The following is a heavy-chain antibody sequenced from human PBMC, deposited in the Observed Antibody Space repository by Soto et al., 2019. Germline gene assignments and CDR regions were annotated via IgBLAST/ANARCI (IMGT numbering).Heavy chain of an antibody. CDR2: IYYSGST. V-gene: IGHV4-59*01. CDR1: GGSISSYY. J-gene: IGHJ4*01. Sequence: ASETLSLTCTVSGGSISSYYWSWIRQPPGKGLEWIGYIYYSGSTNYNPSLKSRVTISADTSKNQFSLKLSSVTAADTAVYYCARALFPLTDYFDDRGQGTLVTVTS. CDR3: ARALFPLTDYFDD. D-gene: IGHD2-21*01.